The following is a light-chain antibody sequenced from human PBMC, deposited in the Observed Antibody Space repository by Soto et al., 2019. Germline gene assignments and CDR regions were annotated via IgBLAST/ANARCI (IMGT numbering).Light chain of an antibody. CDR3: SSYTTSGTLL. V-gene: IGLV2-14*01. J-gene: IGLJ2*01. CDR1: SGDIGGYDY. CDR2: EVS. Sequence: QSALTQPPSASGSPGQSVTISCTGTSGDIGGYDYVSWYQQHPGKVPKVMIFEVSNRPSGISHRFSGSKSGNTASLTISGLQAEDEADYYCSSYTTSGTLLFGGGTKLTVL.